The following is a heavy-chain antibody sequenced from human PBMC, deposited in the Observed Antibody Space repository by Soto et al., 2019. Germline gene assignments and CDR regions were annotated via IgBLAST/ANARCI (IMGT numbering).Heavy chain of an antibody. CDR3: ATSRTFDC. V-gene: IGHV3-7*01. CDR2: IKQDGSEK. CDR1: GFTFSSYW. J-gene: IGHJ4*02. Sequence: PGGSLRLSCVVSGFTFSSYWMNWVRQAPGKGLEWVANIKQDGSEKYYVDSAKGRFTISRDNAKNSLYLQMNSLSAEDTAIYYCATSRTFDCWGQGTLVTVSS. D-gene: IGHD6-13*01.